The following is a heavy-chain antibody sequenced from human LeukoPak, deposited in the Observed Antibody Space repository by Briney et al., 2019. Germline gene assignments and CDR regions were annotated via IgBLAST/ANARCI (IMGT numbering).Heavy chain of an antibody. Sequence: ASVKVSCKASGGTFSSYAISWVRQAPGQGLEWMGGIIPIFGTANYAQKLQGRVTITRDTSANTAYLELSSLRSEDTATYYCARTGLYYYGSGSDYWGQGTLVTVSS. CDR3: ARTGLYYYGSGSDY. V-gene: IGHV1-69*05. CDR2: IIPIFGTA. D-gene: IGHD3-10*01. J-gene: IGHJ4*02. CDR1: GGTFSSYA.